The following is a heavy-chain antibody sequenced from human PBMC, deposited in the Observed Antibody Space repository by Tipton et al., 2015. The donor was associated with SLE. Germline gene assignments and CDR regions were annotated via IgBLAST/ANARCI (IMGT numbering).Heavy chain of an antibody. Sequence: SLRLSCAASGFTFDDYGMSWVRQAPGKGLEWVTGINWNGGSTGYADSVKGRFTISRDNAKNSLYLQLNSLRAEDTAVYYCAKVDRTNMVTSFDYWGQGTLVTVSS. J-gene: IGHJ4*02. D-gene: IGHD5-18*01. CDR1: GFTFDDYG. V-gene: IGHV3-20*04. CDR3: AKVDRTNMVTSFDY. CDR2: INWNGGST.